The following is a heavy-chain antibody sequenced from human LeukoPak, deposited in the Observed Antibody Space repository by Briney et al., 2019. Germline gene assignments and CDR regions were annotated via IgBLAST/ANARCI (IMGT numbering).Heavy chain of an antibody. CDR1: GFTFSSYA. CDR3: ARDRAVKARIGGMDV. J-gene: IGHJ6*02. CDR2: ISESSSHT. D-gene: IGHD5-24*01. V-gene: IGHV3-21*06. Sequence: GGSLRLSCAASGFTFSSYAMSWVRQAPGKGLEWVSYISESSSHTYYVDSVKGRFTISRDNAKNSLYLQMSSLRAEDTGIYYCARDRAVKARIGGMDVWGQGTTVIVSS.